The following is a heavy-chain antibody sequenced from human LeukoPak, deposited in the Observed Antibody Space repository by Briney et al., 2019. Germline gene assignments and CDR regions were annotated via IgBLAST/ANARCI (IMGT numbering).Heavy chain of an antibody. CDR2: ISGSGGST. J-gene: IGHJ4*02. CDR1: GFTFSNYA. Sequence: GGSLRLSCAASGFTFSNYAMSWVRQAPGKGQEWVSVISGSGGSTYYADSVKGRFTISRDNSKNTLYLQMNSLRAEDTAVYYCAKVLAYYFDYWGQGTLVTVSS. V-gene: IGHV3-23*01. CDR3: AKVLAYYFDY.